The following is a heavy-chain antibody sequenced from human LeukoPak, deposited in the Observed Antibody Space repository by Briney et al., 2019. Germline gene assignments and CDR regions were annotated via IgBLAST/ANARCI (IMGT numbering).Heavy chain of an antibody. CDR2: IYSGGST. J-gene: IGHJ6*02. V-gene: IGHV3-53*01. CDR1: GFTFSSYA. D-gene: IGHD6-6*01. Sequence: PGGSLRLPCAASGFTFSSYAMHWVRQAPGKGLEWVSVIYSGGSTYYADSVKGRFTISRDNSKNTLYLQMNSLRAEDTAVYYCARDKRLVEGTYYYYDMDVWGQGTTVTVSS. CDR3: ARDKRLVEGTYYYYDMDV.